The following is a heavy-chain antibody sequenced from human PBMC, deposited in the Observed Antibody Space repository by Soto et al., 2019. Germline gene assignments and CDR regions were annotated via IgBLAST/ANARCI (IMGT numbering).Heavy chain of an antibody. Sequence: PSETLSLTCTVSGGSISSGGYYWSWIRQHPGKGLEWIGYIYYSGSTYYNPSLKSRVTISVDTSKNQFSLKLSSVTAADTAVYYCARRDSSGYQGPAFDYWGQGTLVTVSS. CDR3: ARRDSSGYQGPAFDY. CDR1: GGSISSGGYY. J-gene: IGHJ4*02. D-gene: IGHD3-22*01. CDR2: IYYSGST. V-gene: IGHV4-31*03.